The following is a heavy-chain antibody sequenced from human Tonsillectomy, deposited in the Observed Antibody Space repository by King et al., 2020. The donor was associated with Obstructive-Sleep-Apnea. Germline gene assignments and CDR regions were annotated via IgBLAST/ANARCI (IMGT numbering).Heavy chain of an antibody. Sequence: VQLQESGPGLVKPSQTLSLTCTVSGGSISSGGYYWSWIRQHPGQGLEWIGYIYYSGSTYYNPSLKSRVTISVDTSKNQFSLKLSSVTAADTCVYYCAREHYGSGSFYGMDVWGQGTTVTVSS. V-gene: IGHV4-31*03. CDR1: GGSISSGGYY. CDR3: AREHYGSGSFYGMDV. J-gene: IGHJ6*02. D-gene: IGHD3-10*01. CDR2: IYYSGST.